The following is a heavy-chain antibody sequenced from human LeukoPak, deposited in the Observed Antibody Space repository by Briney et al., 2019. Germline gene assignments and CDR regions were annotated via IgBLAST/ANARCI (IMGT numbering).Heavy chain of an antibody. Sequence: GGSLRLSCAASGFTVSSNYMSWVRQAPGKGLERVSVIYSGGSTYYADSVKGRFTISRDNSKNTLYLQMNSLRAEDTAVYYCARAPLYYYDSSGYYGSYYYGMDVWGQGTTVTVSS. V-gene: IGHV3-53*01. CDR1: GFTVSSNY. J-gene: IGHJ6*02. CDR3: ARAPLYYYDSSGYYGSYYYGMDV. CDR2: IYSGGST. D-gene: IGHD3-22*01.